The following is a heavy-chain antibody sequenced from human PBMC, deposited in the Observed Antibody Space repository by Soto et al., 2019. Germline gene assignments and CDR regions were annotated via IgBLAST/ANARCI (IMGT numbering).Heavy chain of an antibody. J-gene: IGHJ4*02. Sequence: QLQLQESGSGLVKPSQTLSLTCAVSGGSISSGGYSWSWIRQPPGKGLEWIGYIYHSGSTYYNPSLKSRVTRSVDRSKNQFSLKLSPVTAADTAVYYWAAGGGPPRYYWGQGTLVTVSS. CDR3: AAGGGPPRYY. V-gene: IGHV4-30-2*01. D-gene: IGHD1-26*01. CDR1: GGSISSGGYS. CDR2: IYHSGST.